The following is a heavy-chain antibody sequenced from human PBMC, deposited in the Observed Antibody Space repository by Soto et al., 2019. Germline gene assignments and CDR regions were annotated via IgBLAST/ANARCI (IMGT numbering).Heavy chain of an antibody. V-gene: IGHV4-34*01. CDR1: GGSFSDYI. Sequence: KLSETLSLTCDVYGGSFSDYIWTWIRQTPGKGLQWIGQINHSGSANYNPSLKSRVTISVHTSSSQFSLELSSVTAADTAVYYCARGLISGSHYSGGWYYFDSWGQGTQVTVS. J-gene: IGHJ4*02. CDR2: INHSGSA. CDR3: ARGLISGSHYSGGWYYFDS. D-gene: IGHD1-26*01.